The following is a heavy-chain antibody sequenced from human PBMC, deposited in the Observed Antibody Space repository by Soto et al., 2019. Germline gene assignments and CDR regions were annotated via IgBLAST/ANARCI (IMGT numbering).Heavy chain of an antibody. J-gene: IGHJ6*02. CDR3: ASGYMVRGVIRGMDV. V-gene: IGHV4-31*03. D-gene: IGHD3-10*01. Sequence: SETLSLTCTVSGGSISSGGYYWSWIRQHPGKGLEWIGYIYYSGSTYYNPSLKSRVTISVDTSKNQFSLKLSSVTAADTAVYYCASGYMVRGVIRGMDVWGQGTTVTVSS. CDR2: IYYSGST. CDR1: GGSISSGGYY.